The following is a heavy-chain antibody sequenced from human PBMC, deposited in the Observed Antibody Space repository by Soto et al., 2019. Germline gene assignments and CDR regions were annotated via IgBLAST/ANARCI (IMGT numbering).Heavy chain of an antibody. Sequence: GGSLRLSCAASGFTFSSYSMNWVRQAPGKGLEWVSSISSSSSYIYYADSVKGRFTISRDNAKNSLYLQMNSLRAEDTAVYYCARDRTVLRYFDWPDFDYSGQGTLVTVSS. V-gene: IGHV3-21*01. CDR2: ISSSSSYI. D-gene: IGHD3-9*01. CDR3: ARDRTVLRYFDWPDFDY. J-gene: IGHJ4*02. CDR1: GFTFSSYS.